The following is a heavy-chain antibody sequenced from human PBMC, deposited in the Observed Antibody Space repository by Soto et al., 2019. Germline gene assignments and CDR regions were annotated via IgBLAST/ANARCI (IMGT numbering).Heavy chain of an antibody. CDR1: GFTFSSYG. Sequence: GGSLRLSCAASGFTFSSYGMHWVRQAPGKGLEWVAVISYDGSNKYYADSVKGRFTISGDNSKNTLYLQMNSLRAEDTAVYYCAKDMAGVKVYYYGMDVWGQGTTVTVSS. J-gene: IGHJ6*02. CDR3: AKDMAGVKVYYYGMDV. D-gene: IGHD3-10*01. V-gene: IGHV3-30*18. CDR2: ISYDGSNK.